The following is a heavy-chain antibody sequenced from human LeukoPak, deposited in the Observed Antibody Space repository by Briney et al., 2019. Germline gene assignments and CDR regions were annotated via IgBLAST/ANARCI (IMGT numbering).Heavy chain of an antibody. CDR2: IYSGGST. CDR3: ARESYYYDSSGYYDAFDI. J-gene: IGHJ3*02. CDR1: GFTVSSNY. V-gene: IGHV3-53*01. Sequence: GGSLRLSCAASGFTVSSNYMSWVRQAPGKGLEWVSVIYSGGSTYYADSVKGRFTISRDNSKNTLYLQMNSLRAEDTAVYYCARESYYYDSSGYYDAFDIWGQGTMVTVSS. D-gene: IGHD3-22*01.